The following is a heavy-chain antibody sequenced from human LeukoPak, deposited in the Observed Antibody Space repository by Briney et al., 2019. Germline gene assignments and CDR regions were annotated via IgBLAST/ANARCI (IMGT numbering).Heavy chain of an antibody. CDR1: RFTFSSYE. CDR3: ARDSGSYYPEYFQY. V-gene: IGHV3-21*01. CDR2: ISSSSSYI. Sequence: PGGSLRLSCAASRFTFSSYEMNWVRQAPGKGLEWVSSISSSSSYINYADSVKGRFTISRDNAKKSLYLQMNSLRAEDTAVYYCARDSGSYYPEYFQYWGQGTLVTVSS. J-gene: IGHJ1*01. D-gene: IGHD1-26*01.